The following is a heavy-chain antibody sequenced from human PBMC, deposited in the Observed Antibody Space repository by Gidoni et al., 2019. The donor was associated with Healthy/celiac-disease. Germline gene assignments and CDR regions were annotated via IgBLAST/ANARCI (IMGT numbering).Heavy chain of an antibody. V-gene: IGHV1-8*01. CDR2: MNPNSGNT. J-gene: IGHJ6*02. CDR1: GYTFTSYD. CDR3: ARPIAVAGTGDYYYGMDV. D-gene: IGHD6-19*01. Sequence: QVQLVQSVAEVQKPAASVKVSCKASGYTFTSYDLNWVRQATGQGLEWMGWMNPNSGNTGYAQKFQGRVTMTRNTSISTAYMELSSLRSEDTAVYYCARPIAVAGTGDYYYGMDVWGQGTTVTVSS.